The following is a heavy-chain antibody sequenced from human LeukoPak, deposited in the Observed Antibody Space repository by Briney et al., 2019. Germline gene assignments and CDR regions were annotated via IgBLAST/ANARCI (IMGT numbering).Heavy chain of an antibody. Sequence: GGSLRLSCAASGFIFRSYSMNWVRQAPGKGLEWVSSISSSSSYIYYADSVKGRFTISRDNAKNSLYLQMNSLRAEDTAVYYCARDLWFGESADHFDYWGQGTLVTVSS. CDR1: GFIFRSYS. CDR3: ARDLWFGESADHFDY. V-gene: IGHV3-21*01. D-gene: IGHD3-10*01. CDR2: ISSSSSYI. J-gene: IGHJ4*02.